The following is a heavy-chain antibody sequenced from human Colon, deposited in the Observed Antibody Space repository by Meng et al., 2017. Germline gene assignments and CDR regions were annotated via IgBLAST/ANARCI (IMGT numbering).Heavy chain of an antibody. J-gene: IGHJ4*02. D-gene: IGHD6-19*01. Sequence: GSLRLSCAVSGGSISSSNWWSWVRQPPGKGLEWIGEIYHSVSTNYNPSLKSRVTISVDKSKNQFSLKLSSVTAADTAVYYCARDQGIAVAGTLDYWGQGTLVTVSS. CDR3: ARDQGIAVAGTLDY. V-gene: IGHV4-4*02. CDR1: GGSISSSNW. CDR2: IYHSVST.